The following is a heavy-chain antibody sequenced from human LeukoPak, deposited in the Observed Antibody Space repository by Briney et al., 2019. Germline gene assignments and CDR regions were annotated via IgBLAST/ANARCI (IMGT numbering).Heavy chain of an antibody. CDR3: ARDLLRDEVDGYNSNY. J-gene: IGHJ4*02. CDR1: GGSISSSNW. Sequence: PSETLSLTRAVSGGSISSSNWWRWVRQPPGKGLEWIGEIYHSGSTNYNPSLKSRVTISVDKSKNQFSLKLSSVTAADTSVYYCARDLLRDEVDGYNSNYWGQGTLVTVSS. D-gene: IGHD5-24*01. V-gene: IGHV4-4*02. CDR2: IYHSGST.